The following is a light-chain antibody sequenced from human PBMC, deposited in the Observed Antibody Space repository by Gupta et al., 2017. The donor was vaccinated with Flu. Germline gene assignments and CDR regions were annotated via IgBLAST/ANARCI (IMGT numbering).Light chain of an antibody. CDR1: QSVSSN. V-gene: IGKV3-15*01. CDR2: GAS. CDR3: QQYNNGPRWT. Sequence: EIVLTPSPATLSVSPGERATLSCRASQSVSSNLAWYQQKPGQAPRLLIYGASTRATGIPARFSGSGSGTEFTLTISSLQSEDVAVYYCQQYNNGPRWTFGQGTKVEIK. J-gene: IGKJ1*01.